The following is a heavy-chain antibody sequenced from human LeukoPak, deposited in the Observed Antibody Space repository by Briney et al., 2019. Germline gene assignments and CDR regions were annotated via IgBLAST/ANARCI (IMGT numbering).Heavy chain of an antibody. J-gene: IGHJ4*02. CDR1: GCTVSSNY. CDR3: ASSPNYYDSSGYPFEDY. V-gene: IGHV3-66*02. CDR2: IYSGGST. D-gene: IGHD3-22*01. Sequence: GGSLRLSCAASGCTVSSNYMSWVRQAPGKGLEWVSVIYSGGSTYYADSVKGRFTISRDNSKNTLYLQMNSLRAEDTAVYYCASSPNYYDSSGYPFEDYWGQGTLVTVSS.